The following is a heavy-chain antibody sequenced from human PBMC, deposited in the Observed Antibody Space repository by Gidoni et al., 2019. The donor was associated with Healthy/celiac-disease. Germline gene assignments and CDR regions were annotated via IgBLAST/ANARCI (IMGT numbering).Heavy chain of an antibody. CDR1: GGSISSGGYY. V-gene: IGHV4-31*03. Sequence: QVQLQESGPGLVKPSQTLSLTCTVSGGSISSGGYYWSWIRQHPGKGLEWIGYIYYSGSTYYNPSLKSRVTISVDTSKNQFSLKLSSVTAADTAVYYCARGRITIFGVVSPPDYWGQGTLVTVSS. CDR2: IYYSGST. J-gene: IGHJ4*02. D-gene: IGHD3-3*01. CDR3: ARGRITIFGVVSPPDY.